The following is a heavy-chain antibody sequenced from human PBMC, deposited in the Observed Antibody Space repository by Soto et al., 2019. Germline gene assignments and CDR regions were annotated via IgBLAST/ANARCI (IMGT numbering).Heavy chain of an antibody. CDR3: ARGLYNWNYFDY. V-gene: IGHV4-31*02. Sequence: PSETLSLTCTVSGDTINTPHYYWTWIRQPPGKDLEWIGYIYYSGSTSYNPSLKSRVTISVDTSKNQFSLKLSSVTAADTAVYYCARGLYNWNYFDYWGQGTLVTVSS. CDR1: GDTINTPHYY. J-gene: IGHJ4*02. D-gene: IGHD1-20*01. CDR2: IYYSGST.